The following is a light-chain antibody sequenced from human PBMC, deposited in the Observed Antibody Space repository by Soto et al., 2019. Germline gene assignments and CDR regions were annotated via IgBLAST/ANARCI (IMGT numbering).Light chain of an antibody. Sequence: EIVLTQSPATLSLSPGERATLSCRASQSVSSYLAWYQQKPGQAPRLLIYDASNMATGIPARFSGSGSGTDFTLTILRLEAEDVSVYYCQQRSDWPLTFGGGTKVEIK. CDR3: QQRSDWPLT. CDR2: DAS. V-gene: IGKV3-11*01. J-gene: IGKJ4*01. CDR1: QSVSSY.